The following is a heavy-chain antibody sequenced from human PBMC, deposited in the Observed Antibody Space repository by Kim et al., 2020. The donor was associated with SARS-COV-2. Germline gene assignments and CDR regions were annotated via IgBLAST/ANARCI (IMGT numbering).Heavy chain of an antibody. Sequence: SETLSLTCTVSGGSISSYYWSWIRQPPGKGLEWIGYIYYSGSTNYNPSLKSRVTISVDTSKNQFSLKLSSVTAADTAVYYCARRIEDYGSGSYQNWFDPWGQGTLVTVSS. CDR2: IYYSGST. CDR3: ARRIEDYGSGSYQNWFDP. J-gene: IGHJ5*02. V-gene: IGHV4-59*08. CDR1: GGSISSYY. D-gene: IGHD3-10*01.